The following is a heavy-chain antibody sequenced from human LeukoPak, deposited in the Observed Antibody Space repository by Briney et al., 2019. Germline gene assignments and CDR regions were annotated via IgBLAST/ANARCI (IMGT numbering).Heavy chain of an antibody. J-gene: IGHJ6*02. CDR2: ISGSDAST. CDR1: GFTFSRYA. V-gene: IGHV3-23*01. D-gene: IGHD2-2*01. Sequence: GGSLRLSCAASGFTFSRYAMFWVRQALGKGLEWVSAISGSDASTYYADSVKGRFTISRDNSKNTLYLRMSSLRAEDTAVYYCAKRLGYCTSTSCADLYYYYGMDVWGQGTAVTVSS. CDR3: AKRLGYCTSTSCADLYYYYGMDV.